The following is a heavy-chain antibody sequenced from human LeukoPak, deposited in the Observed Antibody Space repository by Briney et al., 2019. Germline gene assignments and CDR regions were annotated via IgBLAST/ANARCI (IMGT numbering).Heavy chain of an antibody. J-gene: IGHJ6*03. Sequence: SETLSLTCAVYGGSFSGYYWSWIRQPPGKGLEWIGEINHSGSTNYNPSLKSRVTISVDTSKNQFSLKLSSVTAADTAVYYCASIAAAGWNYYYYMDVWGKGTTVTVSS. D-gene: IGHD6-13*01. CDR3: ASIAAAGWNYYYYMDV. CDR2: INHSGST. V-gene: IGHV4-34*01. CDR1: GGSFSGYY.